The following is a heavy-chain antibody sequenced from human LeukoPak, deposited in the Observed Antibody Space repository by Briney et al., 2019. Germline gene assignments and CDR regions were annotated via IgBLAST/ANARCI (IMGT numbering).Heavy chain of an antibody. CDR3: APRGFGSGIDY. CDR2: IYYGGST. Sequence: SETLSLTCTVSGASISSTSYYWGWVRQPPGKGLEWIGHIYYGGSTYYNSSLKSRITISVDTSKNQFSPKLSSVTAADTAVYYCAPRGFGSGIDYWGQGALVTVSS. V-gene: IGHV4-39*01. CDR1: GASISSTSYY. J-gene: IGHJ4*02. D-gene: IGHD3-10*01.